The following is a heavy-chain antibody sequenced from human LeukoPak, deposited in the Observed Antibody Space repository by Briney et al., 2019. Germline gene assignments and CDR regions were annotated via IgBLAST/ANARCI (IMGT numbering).Heavy chain of an antibody. V-gene: IGHV3-21*01. Sequence: GGSLRLSCAASGFTFSSYSMNWVRQAPGRGLEWVSSISSSSSYIYYADSVKGRFTISRDNAKNSLYLQMNSLRAEDTAVYYCASYESIVVVPVANSSPFDYWGQGTLVTVSS. D-gene: IGHD2-2*01. J-gene: IGHJ4*02. CDR3: ASYESIVVVPVANSSPFDY. CDR2: ISSSSSYI. CDR1: GFTFSSYS.